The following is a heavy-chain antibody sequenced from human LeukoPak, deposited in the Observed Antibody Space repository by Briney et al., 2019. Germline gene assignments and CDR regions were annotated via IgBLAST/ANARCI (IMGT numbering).Heavy chain of an antibody. CDR3: VRDRGEWIDQYYGMDV. D-gene: IGHD3-10*01. V-gene: IGHV1-18*01. CDR2: ISGYNGNT. J-gene: IGHJ6*02. Sequence: ASVKVSCKASGYTLTSYAMHWVRQAPGQRLEWMGWISGYNGNTNSAQKVQGRVTMTTDTSTSTAYMELRSLRSDDTAVYYCVRDRGEWIDQYYGMDVWGQGTTVTVSS. CDR1: GYTLTSYA.